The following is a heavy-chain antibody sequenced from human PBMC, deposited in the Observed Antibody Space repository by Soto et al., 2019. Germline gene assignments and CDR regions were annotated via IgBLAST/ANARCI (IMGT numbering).Heavy chain of an antibody. D-gene: IGHD1-26*01. J-gene: IGHJ4*02. V-gene: IGHV4-30-4*01. CDR1: GGSMSRGDYY. Sequence: SETLSLTCTVSGGSMSRGDYYWSWIRQPPGKGLEWIGFIYHTGSTYYSPSLKNRVAISVDTSKNQFSLKLSSVTAADTAVYFCARLGGSYAVPHFDYWGQGTLVTVSS. CDR3: ARLGGSYAVPHFDY. CDR2: IYHTGST.